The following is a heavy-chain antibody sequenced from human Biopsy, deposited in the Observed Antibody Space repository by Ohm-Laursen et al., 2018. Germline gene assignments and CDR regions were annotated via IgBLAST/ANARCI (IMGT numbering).Heavy chain of an antibody. CDR2: INPNNGGT. J-gene: IGHJ3*01. D-gene: IGHD5-18*01. Sequence: GSSVKVPCKASGYNFNAYYMQWVRQAPGQGLGWMGWINPNNGGTNYAHKFQGRVTMTRDTSISTAYMHLSGLTSDDTAVYYCARLAYSEYRRDPLDVWGQGTMVTVSS. CDR3: ARLAYSEYRRDPLDV. V-gene: IGHV1-2*02. CDR1: GYNFNAYY.